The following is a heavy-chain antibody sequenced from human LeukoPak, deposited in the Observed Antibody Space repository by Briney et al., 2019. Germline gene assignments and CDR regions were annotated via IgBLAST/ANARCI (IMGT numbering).Heavy chain of an antibody. CDR3: ASRVVVVPAAILDGAFDI. J-gene: IGHJ3*02. D-gene: IGHD2-2*02. V-gene: IGHV4-30-2*01. CDR1: GGSISSGGYY. Sequence: PSQTLSLTCTVSGGSISSGGYYWSWIRQPPGKGLEWIGNIYHSGSTYYNPSLKSRVTISVDRSKNQFSLKLSSVTAADTAVYYCASRVVVVPAAILDGAFDIWGQGTMVTVSS. CDR2: IYHSGST.